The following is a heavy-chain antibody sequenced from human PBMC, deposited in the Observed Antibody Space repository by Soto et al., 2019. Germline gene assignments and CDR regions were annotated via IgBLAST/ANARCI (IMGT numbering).Heavy chain of an antibody. CDR1: GFTFGTHS. J-gene: IGHJ4*02. CDR2: IDYSSDTI. Sequence: EMHLEESGGGLVQPGGSLRLSCVASGFTFGTHSMNWVRQAPGKGLEWIAYIDYSSDTISYADSVKGRFTISRDNAKNSLYLQMNSLRVEDTAQYYCAKADGEQWLVPHLDNWGQGTLVTVS. D-gene: IGHD6-19*01. CDR3: AKADGEQWLVPHLDN. V-gene: IGHV3-48*01.